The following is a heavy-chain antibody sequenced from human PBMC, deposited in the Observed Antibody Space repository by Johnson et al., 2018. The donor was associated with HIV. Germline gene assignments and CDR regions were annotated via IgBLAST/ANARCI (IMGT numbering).Heavy chain of an antibody. CDR2: INWNGGST. CDR3: ARAQFAVDDAFDI. D-gene: IGHD6-19*01. J-gene: IGHJ3*02. Sequence: VQLVESGGGLAKPAWSPRLSCAASQFTFSSYYMNCVRQAPWKGLEWVSGINWNGGSTGYADSVKGRFTISRDNAKNSLYLQMNSLRAGDTSVYDCARAQFAVDDAFDIWGQGTMVTVSS. CDR1: QFTFSSYY. V-gene: IGHV3-20*01.